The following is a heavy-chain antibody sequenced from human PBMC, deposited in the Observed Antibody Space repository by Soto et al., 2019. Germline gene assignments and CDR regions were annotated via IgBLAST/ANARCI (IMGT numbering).Heavy chain of an antibody. J-gene: IGHJ4*02. V-gene: IGHV3-23*01. CDR3: AKNWDTTSSSSSH. CDR2: ISGTGGST. CDR1: GFTFSTFA. D-gene: IGHD6-6*01. Sequence: PWGSLRLSCASSGFTFSTFAMSWVRQVPGKGLEWVSAISGTGGSTYYADSVKGRFTISRDNSKNTLYLQMNSLRAEDTAVYYCAKNWDTTSSSSSHWGQGTLVTVSS.